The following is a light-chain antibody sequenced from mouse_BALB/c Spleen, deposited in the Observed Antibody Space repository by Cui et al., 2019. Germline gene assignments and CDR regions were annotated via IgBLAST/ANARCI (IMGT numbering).Light chain of an antibody. V-gene: IGKV19-93*01. CDR3: QQYDSLLFT. CDR1: QDINKY. J-gene: IGKJ4*01. Sequence: DIQMIQSPFQLSAFLRGKVTTTCNASQDINKYIAWYQHKPGKSPRLLIHYTSTLQPGIPSRFSGSGSGRVYSFSISNLEPEDIATYYCQQYDSLLFTFGAGTKLEIK. CDR2: YTS.